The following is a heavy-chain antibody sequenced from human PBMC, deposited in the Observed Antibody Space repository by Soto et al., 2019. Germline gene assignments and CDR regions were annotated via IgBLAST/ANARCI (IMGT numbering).Heavy chain of an antibody. V-gene: IGHV2-5*02. CDR1: GFSLTTSEVG. CDR3: VLNTYCGANCYVALDI. D-gene: IGHD2-21*02. CDR2: IYWDDDK. Sequence: QITLKESGPTLVKPTQTLTLTCTFSGFSLTTSEVGVGWIRQPPGKALEWLALIYWDDDKRYSPSLKNRLTITQVSSKNQVVLTLTNMDPMDTATYYCVLNTYCGANCYVALDIWGQGTVVTVSS. J-gene: IGHJ3*02.